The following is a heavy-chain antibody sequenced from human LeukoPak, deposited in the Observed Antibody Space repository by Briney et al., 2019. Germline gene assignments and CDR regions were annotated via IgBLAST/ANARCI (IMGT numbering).Heavy chain of an antibody. V-gene: IGHV3-23*01. J-gene: IGHJ4*02. CDR2: ISGSGGST. CDR3: AKDRGRDYSVFDY. CDR1: GFTFSSYA. D-gene: IGHD4-11*01. Sequence: GGSLRLSCGASGFTFSSYAMSWVRQAPGKGLEWVSAISGSGGSTYYADSVKGRFTISRDNSKNTLYLQMNSLRAEDTAVYYCAKDRGRDYSVFDYWGQGTLVTVSS.